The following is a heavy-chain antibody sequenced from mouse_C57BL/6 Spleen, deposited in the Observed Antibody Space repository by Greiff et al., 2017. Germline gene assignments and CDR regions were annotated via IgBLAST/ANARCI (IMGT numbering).Heavy chain of an antibody. Sequence: EVQLVESGGGLVKPGGSLKLSCAASGFTFSDYGMHWVRQAPEKGLEWVAYISSGSSTIYYADTVKGRFTISRAHAKNTLFLQMTSLRSEDTAMYYCATARGYDDYDGGDYWGQGTTLTVSS. CDR3: ATARGYDDYDGGDY. CDR2: ISSGSSTI. D-gene: IGHD2-4*01. CDR1: GFTFSDYG. V-gene: IGHV5-17*01. J-gene: IGHJ2*01.